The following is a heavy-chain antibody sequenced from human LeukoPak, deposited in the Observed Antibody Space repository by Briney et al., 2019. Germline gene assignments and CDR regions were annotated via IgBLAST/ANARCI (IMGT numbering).Heavy chain of an antibody. V-gene: IGHV3-21*01. J-gene: IGHJ4*02. Sequence: GGSLRLSCAASGFTFSSYSMNWVRQAPGKGLEWVSSISSSSIYIYYADSLKGRFTISRDNAKNTLYLQMNSLKSEDSAAYYCARGPAANSGNYYAGDYWGQGTLVTVSS. CDR3: ARGPAANSGNYYAGDY. D-gene: IGHD1-26*01. CDR1: GFTFSSYS. CDR2: ISSSSIYI.